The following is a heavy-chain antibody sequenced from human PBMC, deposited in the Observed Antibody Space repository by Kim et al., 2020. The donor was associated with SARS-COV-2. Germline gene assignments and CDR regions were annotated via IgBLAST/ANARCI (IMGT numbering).Heavy chain of an antibody. CDR2: MNPNSGNT. J-gene: IGHJ4*02. CDR1: GYTFTSYD. Sequence: ASVKVSCKASGYTFTSYDINWVRQATGQGLEWMGWMNPNSGNTGYAQKFQGRVTMTRNTSISTAYMELSSLRSEDTAVYYCASFVYYDSSGYYGGDYWGQGTLVTVSS. CDR3: ASFVYYDSSGYYGGDY. D-gene: IGHD3-22*01. V-gene: IGHV1-8*01.